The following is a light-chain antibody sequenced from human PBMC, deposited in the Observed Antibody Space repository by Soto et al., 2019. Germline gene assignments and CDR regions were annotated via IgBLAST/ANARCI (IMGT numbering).Light chain of an antibody. CDR2: ESS. Sequence: EIVLTQSPATLSLSPGERATLSCRASQNVANYLDWYQQKPGQAPRLLIYESSNRSTGIAARFSGSGSGTDFTLTISGLEPEDFAVYYCQPRSNWPQTFGQGTKVDIK. V-gene: IGKV3-11*01. CDR3: QPRSNWPQT. CDR1: QNVANY. J-gene: IGKJ1*01.